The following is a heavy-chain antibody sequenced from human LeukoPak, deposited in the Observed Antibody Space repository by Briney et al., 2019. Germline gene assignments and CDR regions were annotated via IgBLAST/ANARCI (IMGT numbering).Heavy chain of an antibody. D-gene: IGHD4-17*01. Sequence: GGSLRLSCAASGFTFSSYGMHWVRQAPGKGLEWVAVISYDGSKKYYADSVKGRFTISRDNSKNTMYLQMNSLRAEDTAVYYCVKDGATVLGFYWGQGILVTVSS. V-gene: IGHV3-30*18. J-gene: IGHJ4*02. CDR2: ISYDGSKK. CDR1: GFTFSSYG. CDR3: VKDGATVLGFY.